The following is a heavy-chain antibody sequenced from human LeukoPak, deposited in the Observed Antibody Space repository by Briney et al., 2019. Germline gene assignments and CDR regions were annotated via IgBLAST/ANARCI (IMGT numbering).Heavy chain of an antibody. CDR3: ARDPYQWLSSYYFDY. Sequence: GGSLRLSCAASGFTFSSYAMHWVRQAPGKGLEWVAVISYDGSNKYYADSVKGRFTISRDNSKNTLYLQMNSLRAEDTAVYYCARDPYQWLSSYYFDYWGQGTLVTVSS. J-gene: IGHJ4*02. CDR1: GFTFSSYA. D-gene: IGHD6-19*01. V-gene: IGHV3-30-3*01. CDR2: ISYDGSNK.